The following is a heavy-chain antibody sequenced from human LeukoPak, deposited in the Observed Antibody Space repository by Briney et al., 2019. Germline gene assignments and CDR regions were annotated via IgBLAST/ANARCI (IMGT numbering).Heavy chain of an antibody. CDR1: GFTFSSYS. V-gene: IGHV3-53*01. CDR3: ARVNTARSYYYGMDV. D-gene: IGHD5-18*01. J-gene: IGHJ6*02. CDR2: SHSGGTT. Sequence: GGSLRLSCAASGFTFSSYSMNWVRQAPGKGLEWVSVSHSGGTTYYADSVKGRFTISRDNSKNALYLQMNSLRAEDTAVYYCARVNTARSYYYGMDVWGQGTTVTVSS.